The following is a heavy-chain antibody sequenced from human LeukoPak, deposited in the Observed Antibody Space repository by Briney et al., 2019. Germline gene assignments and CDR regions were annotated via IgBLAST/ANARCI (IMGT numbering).Heavy chain of an antibody. CDR2: ISGGGVST. V-gene: IGHV3-23*01. CDR3: AKGSYSGTYQTPFDY. Sequence: PGGSLRLSCAASGFTFSRYAMSWVRQAPGEGLEWVSAISGGGVSTYYADSVKGRFTISRDDSKNTLYLQMNSLRAEDTAVYYCAKGSYSGTYQTPFDYWGQGTLVTVFS. J-gene: IGHJ4*02. CDR1: GFTFSRYA. D-gene: IGHD3-10*01.